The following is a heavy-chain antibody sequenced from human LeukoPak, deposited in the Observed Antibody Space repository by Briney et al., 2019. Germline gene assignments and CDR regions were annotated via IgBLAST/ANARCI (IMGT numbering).Heavy chain of an antibody. V-gene: IGHV4-39*07. CDR2: IYYSGST. CDR1: GGSIGSSSYY. J-gene: IGHJ4*02. CDR3: ARDIGRLVVKDSSGYYLY. D-gene: IGHD3-22*01. Sequence: PSETLSLTCTVSGGSIGSSSYYWGWIRQPPGKGLEWIGSIYYSGSTYYNPSLKSRVSISIDTSKNQFSLKLSSVTAADTAVYYCARDIGRLVVKDSSGYYLYWGQGTLVTVSS.